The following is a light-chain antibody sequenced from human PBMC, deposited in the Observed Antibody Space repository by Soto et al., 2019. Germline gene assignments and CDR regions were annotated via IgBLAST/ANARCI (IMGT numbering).Light chain of an antibody. J-gene: IGLJ1*01. CDR2: ENN. CDR3: QSYDSSLSGYV. V-gene: IGLV1-40*01. CDR1: SSNIGAGYE. Sequence: QSVLTQPPSVSEAPGQRGTISCTGSSSNIGAGYEAHWYQQVPGTAPKLLIYENNNRPSGVPDRFSGSKSGTSAPLAITGLQAEDEAEYYCQSYDSSLSGYVFGTGTKLTVL.